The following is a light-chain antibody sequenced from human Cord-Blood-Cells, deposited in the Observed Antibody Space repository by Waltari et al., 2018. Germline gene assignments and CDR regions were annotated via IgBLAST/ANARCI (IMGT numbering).Light chain of an antibody. CDR1: QSISSY. Sequence: DIQMTQSSSSLSASVGDRVTITCRARQSISSYLNGYQQKPGKAPKLLIYAASSLQSGVPSRFSGSGSGTDFTLTISSLQPEDFATYYCQQSYSTPYTFGQGTKLEIK. V-gene: IGKV1-39*01. CDR2: AAS. CDR3: QQSYSTPYT. J-gene: IGKJ2*01.